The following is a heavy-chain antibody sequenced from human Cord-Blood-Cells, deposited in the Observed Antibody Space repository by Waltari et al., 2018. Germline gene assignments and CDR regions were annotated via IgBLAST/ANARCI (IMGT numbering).Heavy chain of an antibody. CDR3: ARKNLDGDAFDI. Sequence: QVQLVQCGAEVKKRGSSAKVSDKASGGTFSSYPISWVRQAPGQGLECMGRIIPILGIAINAQKCQGRVTITADKSTSTAYMELSSLRSEDTAVYYCARKNLDGDAFDIWGQGTMVTVSS. D-gene: IGHD1-7*01. V-gene: IGHV1-69*02. CDR1: GGTFSSYP. J-gene: IGHJ3*02. CDR2: IIPILGIA.